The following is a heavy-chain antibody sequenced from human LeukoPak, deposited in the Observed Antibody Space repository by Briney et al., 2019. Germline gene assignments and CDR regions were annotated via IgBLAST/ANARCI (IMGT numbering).Heavy chain of an antibody. Sequence: SETLSLTCTVSGGSISSSSYYWGWIRQPPGKGLEWIGSIYYSGSTYYNPSLKSRVTISVDTSKNQFSLKLSSVTAADTAVYYCARPGSGWHQFDYWGQGTLVTVSS. CDR3: ARPGSGWHQFDY. V-gene: IGHV4-39*01. CDR1: GGSISSSSYY. CDR2: IYYSGST. D-gene: IGHD6-19*01. J-gene: IGHJ4*02.